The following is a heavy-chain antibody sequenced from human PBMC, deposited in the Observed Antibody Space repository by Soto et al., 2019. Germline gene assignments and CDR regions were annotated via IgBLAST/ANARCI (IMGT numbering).Heavy chain of an antibody. D-gene: IGHD5-12*01. CDR2: IYYSGST. J-gene: IGHJ5*02. CDR3: ARQSPYSGYDYDWFDP. CDR1: GGSISSSSYY. Sequence: SETLSLTCTVSGGSISSSSYYWGWIRQPPGKELEWIGSIYYSGSTYYNPSLKSRVTISVDTSKNQFSLKLSSVTAADTAVYYCARQSPYSGYDYDWFDPWGQGTLVTVSS. V-gene: IGHV4-39*01.